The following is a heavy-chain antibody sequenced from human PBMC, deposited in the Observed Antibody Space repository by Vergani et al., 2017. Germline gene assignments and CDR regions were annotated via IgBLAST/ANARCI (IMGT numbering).Heavy chain of an antibody. CDR3: ARARCIETCYMSNWLDS. CDR1: GFTFSSVW. Sequence: EVQPVESGGGLVKPGGSLRLSCTTSGFTFSSVWMSWVRQAPGKGLEWVANIKQDGSEKYYVDSVRGRFTISRDNAKNSLYLQMNSLRVEDTGVYYCARARCIETCYMSNWLDSWGQGTLVTVSS. V-gene: IGHV3-7*01. D-gene: IGHD3-9*01. J-gene: IGHJ5*01. CDR2: IKQDGSEK.